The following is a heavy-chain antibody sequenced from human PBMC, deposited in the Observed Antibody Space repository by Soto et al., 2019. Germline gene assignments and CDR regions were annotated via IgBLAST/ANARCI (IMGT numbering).Heavy chain of an antibody. CDR1: GFSFNNYG. D-gene: IGHD4-4*01. V-gene: IGHV3-30*04. Sequence: QVQLVESGGGVVQPGTSLRLSCAASGFSFNNYGMHWVRQAPGKGLEWVAVISYHGRDEFYEDSVKGRFTISRDNSKNTLYLQMNSLRPEDKAIYYCAREGYTSNWYFDYWGQGALVTVSS. CDR2: ISYHGRDE. J-gene: IGHJ4*02. CDR3: AREGYTSNWYFDY.